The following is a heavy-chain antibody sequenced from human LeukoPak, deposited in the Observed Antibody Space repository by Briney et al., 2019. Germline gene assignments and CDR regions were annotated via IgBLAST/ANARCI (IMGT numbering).Heavy chain of an antibody. V-gene: IGHV3-30-3*01. CDR2: ISYDGSNK. D-gene: IGHD1-26*01. J-gene: IGHJ4*02. CDR3: AGDRATSYFDY. CDR1: GFIFSDYY. Sequence: GGSLRLSCAASGFIFSDYYMSWIRQAPGKGLEWVAVISYDGSNKYYADSVKGRFTISRDNSKNTLYLQMNSLRAEDTAVYYCAGDRATSYFDYWGQGALVTISS.